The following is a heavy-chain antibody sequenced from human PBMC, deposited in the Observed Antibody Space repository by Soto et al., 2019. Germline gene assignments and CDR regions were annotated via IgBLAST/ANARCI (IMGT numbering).Heavy chain of an antibody. CDR3: ASSNSGWFNWLDP. CDR1: GFTFSNYA. D-gene: IGHD6-19*01. Sequence: PGGSLRLSCAASGFTFSNYAMTWVRQAPGKGLEWVSGISGSGTNTDYADYVKGRFTISRDNSKNTLYLQMNSLRAEDTAVYYCASSNSGWFNWLDPWGQGTLVTVSS. J-gene: IGHJ5*02. V-gene: IGHV3-23*01. CDR2: ISGSGTNT.